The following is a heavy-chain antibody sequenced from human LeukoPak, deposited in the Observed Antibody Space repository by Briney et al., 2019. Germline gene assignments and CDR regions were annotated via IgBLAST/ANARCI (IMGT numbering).Heavy chain of an antibody. J-gene: IGHJ5*02. V-gene: IGHV4-38-2*02. Sequence: SETLSLTCTVSGYSISSGYYWGWIRQPPGKGLEWIGSIYHSGSTYYNPPLKSRVTISVDTSKNQFSLKLSSVTAADTAVYYCAREGIAARPYWFDPWGQGTLVTVSS. CDR3: AREGIAARPYWFDP. CDR1: GYSISSGYY. CDR2: IYHSGST. D-gene: IGHD6-6*01.